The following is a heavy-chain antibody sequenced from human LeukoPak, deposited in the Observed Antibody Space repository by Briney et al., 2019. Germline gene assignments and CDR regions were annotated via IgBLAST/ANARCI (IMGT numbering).Heavy chain of an antibody. V-gene: IGHV4-39*01. D-gene: IGHD3-22*01. CDR2: IYYSGST. CDR3: ARLYYDSSGYYQICYFDY. Sequence: SETLSLTCTVSGGSISSSSYYWGWIRQPPGKGLEWIGSIYYSGSTYYNPSLKSRVTISVDTSKNQFSLNLSSVTAADTAAYYCARLYYDSSGYYQICYFDYWGQGTLVTVSS. CDR1: GGSISSSSYY. J-gene: IGHJ4*02.